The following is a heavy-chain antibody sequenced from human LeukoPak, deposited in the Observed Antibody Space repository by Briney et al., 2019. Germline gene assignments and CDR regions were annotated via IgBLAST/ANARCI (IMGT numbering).Heavy chain of an antibody. J-gene: IGHJ4*02. V-gene: IGHV4-4*07. D-gene: IGHD5-24*01. CDR1: GGSISSYY. CDR2: IYISGST. Sequence: KPSETLSLTCTVSGGSISSYYWSWIRQSAGKGLECIGRIYISGSTSYNPSLRSRVTISVDTSKNQFSLKLSSVTAADTAVYYCARGLVEMATITHFDYWGQGALVTVSS. CDR3: ARGLVEMATITHFDY.